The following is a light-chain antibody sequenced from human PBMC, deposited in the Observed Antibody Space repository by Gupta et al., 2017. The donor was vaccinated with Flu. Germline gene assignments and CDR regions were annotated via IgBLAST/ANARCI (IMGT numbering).Light chain of an antibody. Sequence: EIALTQSPGTLSLSPGERATLSCRASQRVSSSYLAWYQQKPGQAPRLLIYGASSRATGIPDRCSGSGSGTDFTLTISRLEPEDLAVYYCQQYGSSPWTFGQGTKVEIK. V-gene: IGKV3-20*01. CDR1: QRVSSSY. J-gene: IGKJ1*01. CDR2: GAS. CDR3: QQYGSSPWT.